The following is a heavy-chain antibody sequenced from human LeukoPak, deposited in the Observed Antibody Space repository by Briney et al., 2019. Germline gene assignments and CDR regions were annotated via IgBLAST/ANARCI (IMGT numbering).Heavy chain of an antibody. V-gene: IGHV1-69*13. J-gene: IGHJ5*02. CDR3: ARNPLLGRNWFDH. CDR2: IIPIFGTA. D-gene: IGHD1-14*01. Sequence: ASVKVSCKASGGTFSSYAISWVRQAPGQGLEWMGGIIPIFGTANYAQKFQGRVTITADESTSTAYMELSSLRSEDTAVYYCARNPLLGRNWFDHWGQGTLVTVSS. CDR1: GGTFSSYA.